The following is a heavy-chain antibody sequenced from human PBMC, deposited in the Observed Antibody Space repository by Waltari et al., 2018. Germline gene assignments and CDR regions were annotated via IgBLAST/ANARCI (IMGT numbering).Heavy chain of an antibody. Sequence: EVQLVESGGGLVQPGGSLRLSCAAYGFTFSSYWMSWVRQAPGKGLEWVANIKQDGSEKYYVDSVKGRFTISRDNAKNSLYLQMNSLRAEDTAMYYCATVRRAFDIWGQGTMVTVSS. D-gene: IGHD1-1*01. CDR2: IKQDGSEK. J-gene: IGHJ3*02. CDR1: GFTFSSYW. CDR3: ATVRRAFDI. V-gene: IGHV3-7*01.